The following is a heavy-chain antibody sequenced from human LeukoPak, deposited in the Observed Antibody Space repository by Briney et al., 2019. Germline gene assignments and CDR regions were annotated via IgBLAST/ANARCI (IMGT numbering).Heavy chain of an antibody. Sequence: ASETLSLTCAVYGGSFSGYYWSWIRQPPGKGLEWIGEINHSGSTNYNPSLKSRVTISVDTSKNHVSLKLSSVTAADTAVYYCARLRGYSSWGQGTPVTVSS. CDR2: INHSGST. D-gene: IGHD5-18*01. J-gene: IGHJ4*02. CDR1: GGSFSGYY. V-gene: IGHV4-34*01. CDR3: ARLRGYSS.